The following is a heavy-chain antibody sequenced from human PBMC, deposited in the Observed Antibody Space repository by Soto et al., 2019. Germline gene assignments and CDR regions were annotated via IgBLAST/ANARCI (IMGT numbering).Heavy chain of an antibody. Sequence: GGSLRLSCAASGFTFISYAISFCRHSPFKWLEWVSAISGSGGSTYYADSVKGRFTISRDNSKNTLYLQMNSLRAEDTAVYYCAKSRTLRFLEWSHRRGNGFDPWGQGTLVTVS. CDR3: AKSRTLRFLEWSHRRGNGFDP. CDR1: GFTFISYA. V-gene: IGHV3-23*01. CDR2: ISGSGGST. D-gene: IGHD3-3*01. J-gene: IGHJ5*02.